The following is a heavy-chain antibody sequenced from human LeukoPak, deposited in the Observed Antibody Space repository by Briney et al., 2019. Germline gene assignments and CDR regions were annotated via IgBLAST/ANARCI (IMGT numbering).Heavy chain of an antibody. Sequence: GGSLRLSCAASGFTFSSYSMNWVRQAPGKGLEWVSSISSSSSYIYYADSVKGRFTISRDNSKNTLYLQMNSLRAEDTAVYYCAKRGGYCSGGSCYFDYWGQGTLVTVSS. D-gene: IGHD2-15*01. J-gene: IGHJ4*02. V-gene: IGHV3-21*01. CDR3: AKRGGYCSGGSCYFDY. CDR2: ISSSSSYI. CDR1: GFTFSSYS.